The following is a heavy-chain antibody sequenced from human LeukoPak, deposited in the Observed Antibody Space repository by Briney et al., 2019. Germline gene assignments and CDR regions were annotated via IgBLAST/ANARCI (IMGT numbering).Heavy chain of an antibody. CDR3: AREGGYYDSSGYYLTFDY. CDR2: IRSDGSNK. D-gene: IGHD3-22*01. V-gene: IGHV3-30*02. Sequence: GGSLRLSCAASGFTFSSYGMHWVRQAPGKGLEWVAFIRSDGSNKYYADSVKGRFTISRDNSKNTLYLQMNSLRAEDTAVYYCAREGGYYDSSGYYLTFDYWGQGTLVTVSS. CDR1: GFTFSSYG. J-gene: IGHJ4*02.